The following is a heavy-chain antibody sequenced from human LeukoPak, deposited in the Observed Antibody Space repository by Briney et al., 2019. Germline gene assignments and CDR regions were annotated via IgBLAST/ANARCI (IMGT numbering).Heavy chain of an antibody. CDR1: GFTFSSYA. CDR2: ISSNGGST. V-gene: IGHV3-64*01. Sequence: GGPLRLSCAASGFTFSSYAMHWVRQAPGKGLEYVSAISSNGGSTYYANSGKGRFTISRDNSKNTLYLQMGSLRAEDMAVYYCARGSGYGDYSQSTFDIWGQGTMVTVSS. D-gene: IGHD4-17*01. J-gene: IGHJ3*02. CDR3: ARGSGYGDYSQSTFDI.